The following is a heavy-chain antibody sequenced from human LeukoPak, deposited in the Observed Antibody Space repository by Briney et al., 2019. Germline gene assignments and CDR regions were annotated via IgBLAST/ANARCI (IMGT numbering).Heavy chain of an antibody. CDR3: ARATYYYDSSGIDDAFDI. CDR1: GYTFNGYY. J-gene: IGHJ3*02. CDR2: INPNSGGT. V-gene: IGHV1-2*02. Sequence: AAVKVSCKSSGYTFNGYYMHWVRQAPGQGLEWMGWINPNSGGTNYAQKFQGRVTMTRDTSISTAYMELSRLRSDDTAVYYCARATYYYDSSGIDDAFDIWGQGTMVTVSS. D-gene: IGHD3-22*01.